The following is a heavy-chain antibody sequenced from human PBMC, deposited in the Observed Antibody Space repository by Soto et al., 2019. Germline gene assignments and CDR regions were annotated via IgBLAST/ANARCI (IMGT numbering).Heavy chain of an antibody. D-gene: IGHD6-13*01. V-gene: IGHV3-11*01. CDR3: ARDPFFSSWFPEYYYYYKDV. Sequence: GGSLRLSSAASGDTFSDYYMSWIRQAPGKGLEWVSYISSSGSTIYYADSVKGRFTISRDNAKNSLYLQMNSLRAEDTAVYCCARDPFFSSWFPEYYYYYKDVWGKGTTVTVSS. J-gene: IGHJ6*03. CDR2: ISSSGSTI. CDR1: GDTFSDYY.